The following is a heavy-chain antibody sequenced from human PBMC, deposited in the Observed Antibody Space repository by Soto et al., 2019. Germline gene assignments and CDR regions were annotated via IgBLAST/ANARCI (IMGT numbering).Heavy chain of an antibody. D-gene: IGHD4-17*01. V-gene: IGHV4-61*01. CDR2: IYYSGST. J-gene: IGHJ3*02. Sequence: PSETLSLTCTVSCGSVSSDSYYWSWIRQPPGKGLEWIGYIYYSGSTNYNPSLKSRVTISVDTSKNQFSLKLSSVTAADTAVYYCEIGSTVGDAFDIWGQGTMVTVSS. CDR3: EIGSTVGDAFDI. CDR1: CGSVSSDSYY.